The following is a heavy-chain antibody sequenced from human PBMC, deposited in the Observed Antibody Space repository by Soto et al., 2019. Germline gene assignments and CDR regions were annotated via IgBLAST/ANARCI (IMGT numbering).Heavy chain of an antibody. CDR3: AKDRMGAGVRGYFDY. Sequence: VQLVESGGGLVQPGRSLRFSCAASGFTFSSYGMHWVRQAPGKGLEWVAVIIYDGSTKYYADSVKGRFTISRDNSKSTLYLQMNSLRAEDTAVYYCAKDRMGAGVRGYFDYWGQGTLVTVSS. J-gene: IGHJ4*02. V-gene: IGHV3-30*18. CDR2: IIYDGSTK. D-gene: IGHD3-10*01. CDR1: GFTFSSYG.